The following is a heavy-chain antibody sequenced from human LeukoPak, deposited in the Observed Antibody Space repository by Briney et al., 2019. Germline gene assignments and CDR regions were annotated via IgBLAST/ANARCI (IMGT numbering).Heavy chain of an antibody. CDR1: GFTFSSYG. CDR2: ISYDGSNK. V-gene: IGHV3-30*18. CDR3: AKDAGSGGTWFDP. Sequence: GGSLRLSCAASGFTFSSYGMHWVRQAPGKGLEWVAVISYDGSNKYYADSVKGRFTISRDNSKNTLYLQMNSLRAEDTAVYYCAKDAGSGGTWFDPWGQGTLVTVS. D-gene: IGHD6-13*01. J-gene: IGHJ5*02.